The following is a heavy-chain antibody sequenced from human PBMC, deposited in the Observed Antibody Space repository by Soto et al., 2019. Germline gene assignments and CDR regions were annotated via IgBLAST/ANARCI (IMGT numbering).Heavy chain of an antibody. CDR1: GYTFTTYG. CDR2: ISAHNGNT. J-gene: IGHJ3*02. CDR3: ARDESPTGDTADAFAI. D-gene: IGHD4-17*01. Sequence: QVQLVQSGAEVKKPGASVNVSCKASGYTFTTYGISWVRQAPGQGLEWMGWISAHNGNTNYAKKLQGRVTMTTDPSTTSAYRDPRSVRSDDTALYYCARDESPTGDTADAFAIWGQGTMVTVSS. V-gene: IGHV1-18*01.